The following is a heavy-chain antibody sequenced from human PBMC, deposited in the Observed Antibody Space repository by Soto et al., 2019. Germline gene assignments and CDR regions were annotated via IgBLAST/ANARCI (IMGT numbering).Heavy chain of an antibody. J-gene: IGHJ4*02. CDR3: AHRSMIVRLFDY. V-gene: IGHV2-5*02. CDR1: GFSLSTSGVG. D-gene: IGHD3-22*01. CDR2: IYWDDDK. Sequence: QITLKESGPPLVKPTQTLTLTCTFSGFSLSTSGVGVGWIRQPPGKALEWLALIYWDDDKRYSPSLKSRLTITKDTSKNQVVLTMTNMDPVDTATYYCAHRSMIVRLFDYWGQGTLVTVSS.